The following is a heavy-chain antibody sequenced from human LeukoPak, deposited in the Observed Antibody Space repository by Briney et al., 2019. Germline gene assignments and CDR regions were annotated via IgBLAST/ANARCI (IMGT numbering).Heavy chain of an antibody. CDR3: ARRIQSGSYVNWFDP. D-gene: IGHD1-26*01. J-gene: IGHJ5*02. CDR2: IKQDGSEK. CDR1: EFTLSSYW. V-gene: IGHV3-7*01. Sequence: GGSLRLSCAASEFTLSSYWMSWVRKAPGKGLEWLPNIKQDGSEKYYVDSVKGRFTISRDNAKNSLYLQMNSLRAEDTAVYYCARRIQSGSYVNWFDPWGQGTLVTVSS.